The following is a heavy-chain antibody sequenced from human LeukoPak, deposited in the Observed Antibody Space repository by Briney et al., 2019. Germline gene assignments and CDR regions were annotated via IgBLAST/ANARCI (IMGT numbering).Heavy chain of an antibody. CDR3: AKLAYCGGDCYNYFDY. CDR1: GFTVSSNY. D-gene: IGHD2-21*02. CDR2: ISGSGGST. V-gene: IGHV3-23*01. J-gene: IGHJ4*02. Sequence: PGGSLRLSCAASGFTVSSNYVSWVRQAPGKGLEWVSAISGSGGSTYYADSVKGRFTISRDNSKNTLYLQMNSLRAEDTAVYYCAKLAYCGGDCYNYFDYWGQGTLVTVSS.